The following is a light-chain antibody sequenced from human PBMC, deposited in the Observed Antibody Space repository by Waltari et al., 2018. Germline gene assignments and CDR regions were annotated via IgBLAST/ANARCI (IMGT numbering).Light chain of an antibody. J-gene: IGLJ2*01. V-gene: IGLV2-8*01. CDR3: SSYGGSNTVV. CDR2: EVS. Sequence: QSALTQPPSASGSPGQSVTISCTGTSSDVGAYHYVPWYQQHPGKAPKLMISEVSNRPSGVPDRFSGSKSGNTASLTVSGLQSEDEADYYCSSYGGSNTVVFGGGTKLTVL. CDR1: SSDVGAYHY.